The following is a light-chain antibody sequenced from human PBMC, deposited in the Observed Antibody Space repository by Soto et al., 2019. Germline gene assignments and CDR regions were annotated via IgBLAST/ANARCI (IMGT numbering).Light chain of an antibody. CDR2: AAS. CDR1: QSVPTNN. CDR3: NKSGNGAYT. J-gene: IGKJ2*01. V-gene: IGKV3-20*01. Sequence: EIVLTQSPGTLSLSPGERVTLSCRASQSVPTNNLAWFQQKPGQDPRLLIHAASTRAVGIPVRFSGGGSGTDFTLDISRLAPEDFAVYYCNKSGNGAYTFGQGTKVEMK.